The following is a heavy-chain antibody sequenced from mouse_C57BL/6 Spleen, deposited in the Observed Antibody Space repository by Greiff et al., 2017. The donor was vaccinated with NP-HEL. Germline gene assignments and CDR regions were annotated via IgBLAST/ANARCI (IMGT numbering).Heavy chain of an antibody. CDR2: IYPSDSET. J-gene: IGHJ2*01. CDR1: GYTFTSYW. V-gene: IGHV1-61*01. Sequence: QVHVKQPGAELVRPGSSVKLSCKASGYTFTSYWMDWVKQRPGQGLEWIGNIYPSDSETHYNQKFKDKATLTVDKSSSTAYMQLSSLTSEDSAVYYCARESRQLRLPPFDYWGQGTTLTVSS. D-gene: IGHD3-2*02. CDR3: ARESRQLRLPPFDY.